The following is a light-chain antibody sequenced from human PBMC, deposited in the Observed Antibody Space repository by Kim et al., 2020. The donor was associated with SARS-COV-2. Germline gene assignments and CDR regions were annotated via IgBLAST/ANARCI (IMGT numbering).Light chain of an antibody. J-gene: IGKJ4*01. CDR3: QQYASPPLT. CDR1: QSVLYSPNSKNY. Sequence: ATINSKSSQSVLYSPNSKNYLAWYQQKPGQPPNLLIYWASTRESGVPDRFSGSGSGTDFTLTISNLQAEDVAVYYCQQYASPPLTFGGGTKVDIK. CDR2: WAS. V-gene: IGKV4-1*01.